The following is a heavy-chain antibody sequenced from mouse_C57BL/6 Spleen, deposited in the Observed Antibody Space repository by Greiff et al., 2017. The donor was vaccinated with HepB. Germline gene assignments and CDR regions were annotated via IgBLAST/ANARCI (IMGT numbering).Heavy chain of an antibody. V-gene: IGHV1-50*01. CDR3: ARRVTTVVEGYFDV. D-gene: IGHD1-1*01. CDR1: GYTFTSYW. J-gene: IGHJ1*03. CDR2: IDPSDSYT. Sequence: QVQLKQSGAELVKPGASVKLSCKASGYTFTSYWMQWVKQRPGQGLEWIGEIDPSDSYTNYNQKFKGKATLTVDTSSSTAYMQLSSLTSEDSAVYYCARRVTTVVEGYFDVWGTGTTVTVSS.